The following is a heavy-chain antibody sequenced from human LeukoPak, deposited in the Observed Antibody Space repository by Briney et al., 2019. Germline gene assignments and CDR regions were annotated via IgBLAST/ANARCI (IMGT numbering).Heavy chain of an antibody. D-gene: IGHD3-16*01. V-gene: IGHV3-43*02. CDR2: ISGDGGRT. CDR3: AKDIHERAYPEC. CDR1: GFNFYDYA. J-gene: IGHJ4*02. Sequence: GGSLRLSCGASGFNFYDYAMHWVRQAPGKGLEWVSLISGDGGRTFYADSAKGRFTISRDNSKNSLYLQMDGLRTEDTALYYCAKDIHERAYPECWGQGTLVTVSS.